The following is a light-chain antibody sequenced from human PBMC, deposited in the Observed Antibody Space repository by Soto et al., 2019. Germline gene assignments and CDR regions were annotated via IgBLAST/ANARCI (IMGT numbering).Light chain of an antibody. CDR1: SSDVGGYNY. CDR3: SSYAGSNSWV. J-gene: IGLJ3*02. CDR2: EVS. Sequence: QSVLTQPPSASGSPGQSVTISCTGTSSDVGGYNYVSWYQQHPGKAPKLMIYEVSRRPSGVPDRFSGSKSGNTASLTVSGLQAEDEAEYYCSSYAGSNSWVFGGGTKVTVL. V-gene: IGLV2-8*01.